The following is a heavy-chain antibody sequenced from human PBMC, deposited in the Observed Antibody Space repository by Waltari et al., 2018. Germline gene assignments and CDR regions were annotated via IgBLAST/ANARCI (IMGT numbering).Heavy chain of an antibody. D-gene: IGHD3-3*01. J-gene: IGHJ4*02. CDR2: INPNSGGT. V-gene: IGHV1-2*06. CDR1: GYTFTGYY. Sequence: QGQLVQAGAEVKKPGASVKVSCKASGYTFTGYYMHWVRQAPGQGLEWMGRINPNSGGTNYAQKFQGRVTMTRDTSISTAYMELSRLRSDDTAVYFCARGGDFWSGYYTSLGYWGQGTLVTVSS. CDR3: ARGGDFWSGYYTSLGY.